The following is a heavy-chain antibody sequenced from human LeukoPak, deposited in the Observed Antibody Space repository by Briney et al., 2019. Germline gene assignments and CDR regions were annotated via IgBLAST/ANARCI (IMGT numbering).Heavy chain of an antibody. Sequence: SETLSLTCSVSGGSIGSSSYCWGWIRQPPGKGLEWIGAICYSGSTFYNPSLKSRVTLSVDTSKNQSSLKLSSVTAADTAVYYCARTENYIPEDCFDPWGQGTLVTVSS. D-gene: IGHD5-24*01. CDR2: ICYSGST. CDR1: GGSIGSSSYC. V-gene: IGHV4-39*01. CDR3: ARTENYIPEDCFDP. J-gene: IGHJ5*02.